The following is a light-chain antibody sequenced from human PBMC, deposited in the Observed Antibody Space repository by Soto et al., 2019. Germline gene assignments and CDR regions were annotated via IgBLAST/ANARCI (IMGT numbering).Light chain of an antibody. CDR3: QSYDGSLSGHV. J-gene: IGLJ1*01. V-gene: IGLV1-40*01. CDR1: SSNIGAGHD. CDR2: GNN. Sequence: QSVLTQPPSVSGAPGQRVTISCTGTSSNIGAGHDVHWYQQFPGTAPKLLIYGNNNRPSGVPDRFSGSKSGTSASLAITGLQAEDEADYYCQSYDGSLSGHVFGTGTKVTVL.